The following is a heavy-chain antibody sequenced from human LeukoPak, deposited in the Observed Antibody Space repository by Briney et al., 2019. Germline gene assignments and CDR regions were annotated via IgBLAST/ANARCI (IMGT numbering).Heavy chain of an antibody. D-gene: IGHD5-12*01. Sequence: KASETLSLTCTVSGGSISSYYWSWIRQPPGKGLEWIGYIYYSGSTNYNPSLKSRVTISVDTSKNQFSLKLSSVTAADTAVYYCARLGYSGYDDHDQPDYWGQGTLVTVSS. CDR3: ARLGYSGYDDHDQPDY. V-gene: IGHV4-59*08. J-gene: IGHJ4*02. CDR2: IYYSGST. CDR1: GGSISSYY.